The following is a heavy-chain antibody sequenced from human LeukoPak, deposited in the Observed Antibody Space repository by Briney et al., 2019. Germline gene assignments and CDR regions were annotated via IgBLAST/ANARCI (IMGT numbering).Heavy chain of an antibody. CDR1: GYIFTSYY. CDR3: ARGHPKGAFDI. J-gene: IGHJ3*02. CDR2: ISAYNGNT. Sequence: ASVKVSCKASGYIFTSYYMHWVRQAPGQGLEWMGWISAYNGNTNYAQKLQGRVTMTTDTSTSTAYMELRSLRSDDTAVYYCARGHPKGAFDIWGQGTMVTVSS. V-gene: IGHV1-18*04.